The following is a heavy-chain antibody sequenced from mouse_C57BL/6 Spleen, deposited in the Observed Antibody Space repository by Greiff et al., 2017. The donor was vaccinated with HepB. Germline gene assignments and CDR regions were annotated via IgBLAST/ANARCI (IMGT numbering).Heavy chain of an antibody. J-gene: IGHJ4*01. Sequence: QVQLQQSGPELVKPGASVKISCKASGYAFSSSWMNWVKQRPGKGLEWIGRIYPGDGDTNYNGKFKGKATLTADKSSSTAYMQLSSLTSEDSAVYFCARRDPYYYGSSYDAMDYWGQGTSVTVSS. CDR2: IYPGDGDT. V-gene: IGHV1-82*01. CDR3: ARRDPYYYGSSYDAMDY. D-gene: IGHD1-1*01. CDR1: GYAFSSSW.